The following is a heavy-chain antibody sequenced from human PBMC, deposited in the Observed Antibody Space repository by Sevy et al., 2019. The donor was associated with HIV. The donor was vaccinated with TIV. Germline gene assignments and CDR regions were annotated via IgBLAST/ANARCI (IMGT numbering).Heavy chain of an antibody. Sequence: GGSLRLSCAISGFTVNDKYIIWVRQAPGKGLEWVSVIFSSGSTYYADSAKGRFTISRDKSKNTVDLKMNSVRAEDTAVYYCVSLFLSYRSGWSYFDYWGQGTLVTVSS. D-gene: IGHD6-19*01. J-gene: IGHJ4*02. CDR1: GFTVNDKY. CDR3: VSLFLSYRSGWSYFDY. V-gene: IGHV3-66*02. CDR2: IFSSGST.